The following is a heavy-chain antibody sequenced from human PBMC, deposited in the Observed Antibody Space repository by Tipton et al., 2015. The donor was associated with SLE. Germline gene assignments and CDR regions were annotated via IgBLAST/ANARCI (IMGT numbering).Heavy chain of an antibody. D-gene: IGHD3-3*01. CDR1: GGSISSYY. V-gene: IGHV4-59*01. J-gene: IGHJ5*02. CDR3: ARAQGEMDVLDP. CDR2: IYYSGST. Sequence: TLSLTCTVSGGSISSYYWSWIRQPPGKGLEWIGYIYYSGSTNYNPSFKSRVTISVDTSRNQFSLKLSSVTAADTAVYYCARAQGEMDVLDPGGQGTRVTVSS.